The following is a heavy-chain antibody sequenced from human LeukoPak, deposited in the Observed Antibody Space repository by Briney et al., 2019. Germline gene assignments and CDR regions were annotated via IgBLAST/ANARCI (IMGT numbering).Heavy chain of an antibody. V-gene: IGHV4-59*08. Sequence: PSETLSLTCTVSGGSLSNHYWSWIRQPPGKGLEWIGSIYSSGSTNYSPSLKSRVIISVDTSKSQFSLKLSSLTAADTAMYYCARHGANGHSYGAYLDYWGQGTLVTVSS. CDR1: GGSLSNHY. J-gene: IGHJ4*02. D-gene: IGHD5-18*01. CDR2: IYSSGST. CDR3: ARHGANGHSYGAYLDY.